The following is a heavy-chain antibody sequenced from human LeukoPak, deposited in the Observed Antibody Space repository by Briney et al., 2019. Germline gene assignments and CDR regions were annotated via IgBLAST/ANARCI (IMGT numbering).Heavy chain of an antibody. CDR2: TSNDEINK. J-gene: IGHJ6*02. CDR3: AKDRLQGYYYGMDV. CDR1: GFTFSTYG. V-gene: IGHV3-30*18. Sequence: GGSLRLSCAASGFTFSTYGMHWVRQAPGKGLEWVAVTSNDEINKYNADSVKGRFTISRDNSKNTLYLQMNSLRAEDTAVYYCAKDRLQGYYYGMDVWGQGTTVTVSS. D-gene: IGHD2-15*01.